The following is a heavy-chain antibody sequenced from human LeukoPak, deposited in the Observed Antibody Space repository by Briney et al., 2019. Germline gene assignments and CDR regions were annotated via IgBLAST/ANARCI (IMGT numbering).Heavy chain of an antibody. CDR2: INHSGST. CDR3: AGAPYCSGGSCYFLYYYYGMDV. Sequence: SETLSLTCAVYGGSFSGYYWSWIRQPPGKGLEWIGEINHSGSTNYNPSLKSRVTISVDTSKNQFSLKLSSVTAADTAVYYCAGAPYCSGGSCYFLYYYYGMDVWGKGTTVTVSS. D-gene: IGHD2-15*01. V-gene: IGHV4-34*01. J-gene: IGHJ6*04. CDR1: GGSFSGYY.